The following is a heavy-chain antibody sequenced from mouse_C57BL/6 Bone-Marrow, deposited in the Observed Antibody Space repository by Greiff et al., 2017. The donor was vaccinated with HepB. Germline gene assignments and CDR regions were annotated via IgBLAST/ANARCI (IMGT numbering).Heavy chain of an antibody. CDR3: ARSPPDYYGSSHWYFDV. V-gene: IGHV1-81*01. CDR1: GYTFTSYG. D-gene: IGHD1-1*01. J-gene: IGHJ1*03. CDR2: IYPSSGNT. Sequence: VKLQESGAELARPGASVKLSCKASGYTFTSYGISWVKQRTGQGLEWIGEIYPSSGNTYYNEKFKGKATLTADKSSSTAYMELRSLTSEDSAVYFCARSPPDYYGSSHWYFDVWGTGTTVTVSS.